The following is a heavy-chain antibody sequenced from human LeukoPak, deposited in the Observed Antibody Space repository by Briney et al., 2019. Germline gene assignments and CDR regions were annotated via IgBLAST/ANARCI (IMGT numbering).Heavy chain of an antibody. J-gene: IGHJ4*02. V-gene: IGHV1-24*01. D-gene: IGHD3-22*01. Sequence: ASVKVSCKVSGYTLTELSMHWVRQAPGKGLEWMGGFDPEDGETIYAQKFQGRVTMTEDTSTDTAYMELSSLRSEDTAVYYCAASPDSSGYYRPFDYWGQGTLVTVSS. CDR1: GYTLTELS. CDR3: AASPDSSGYYRPFDY. CDR2: FDPEDGET.